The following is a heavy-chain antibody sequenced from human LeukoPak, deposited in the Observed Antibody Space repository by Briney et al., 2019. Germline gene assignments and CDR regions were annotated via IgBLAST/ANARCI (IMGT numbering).Heavy chain of an antibody. CDR3: ARVGLDY. V-gene: IGHV1-8*01. CDR1: GYTFTNYD. CDR2: MNPNSGNS. J-gene: IGHJ4*02. Sequence: ASVKVSCKASGYTFTNYDINWVRQATGQGLEWMGYMNPNSGNSAYAQKFQGRVTITTDASISTASMELSGLRSEDTALYYCARVGLDYWGQGTLVTVSS.